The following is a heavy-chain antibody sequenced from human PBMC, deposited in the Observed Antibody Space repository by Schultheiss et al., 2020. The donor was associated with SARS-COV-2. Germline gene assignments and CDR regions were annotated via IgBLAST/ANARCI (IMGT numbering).Heavy chain of an antibody. D-gene: IGHD6-13*01. CDR3: ARSGIAAAGSGDY. J-gene: IGHJ4*02. Sequence: GESLKISCKGSEYSFARHWIGWVRQMPGKGLEWMGIIYPGDSDTRYRPSFQGQVSISADKSTSTAYLQWSSLKASDTAMYYCARSGIAAAGSGDYWGQGTLVTVSS. CDR2: IYPGDSDT. V-gene: IGHV5-51*01. CDR1: EYSFARHW.